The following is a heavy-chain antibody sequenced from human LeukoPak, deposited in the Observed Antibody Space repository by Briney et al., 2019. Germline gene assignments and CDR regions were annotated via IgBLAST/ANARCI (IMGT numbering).Heavy chain of an antibody. CDR1: GYTFTSYY. D-gene: IGHD2-21*02. V-gene: IGHV1-46*01. J-gene: IGHJ5*02. CDR3: ARDRTAFDP. Sequence: ASVKVSRKASGYTFTSYYMPWVRQAPGQGLEWMGIINPSGGSTSYAQKFQGRVTMTRDMSTSTVYMELSSLRSEDTAVYYCARDRTAFDPWGQGTLVTVSS. CDR2: INPSGGST.